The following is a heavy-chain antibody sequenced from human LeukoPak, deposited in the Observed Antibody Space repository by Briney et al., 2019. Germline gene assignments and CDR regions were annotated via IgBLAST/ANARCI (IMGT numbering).Heavy chain of an antibody. CDR1: GGTFSSYA. D-gene: IGHD3-9*01. J-gene: IGHJ4*02. Sequence: SVKVSCKASGGTFSSYAISWVRQAPGQGLEWMGGIIPIFGTANYAQKFQGRVTITADKSTSTAYMELSRLRSDDTAVYYCAREGNILTGYPFDYWGQGTLVTVSS. CDR2: IIPIFGTA. V-gene: IGHV1-69*06. CDR3: AREGNILTGYPFDY.